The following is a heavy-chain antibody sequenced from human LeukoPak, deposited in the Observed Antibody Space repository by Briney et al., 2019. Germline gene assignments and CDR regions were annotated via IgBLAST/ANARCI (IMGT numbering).Heavy chain of an antibody. CDR3: GKGLSGSYYFDY. V-gene: IGHV3-23*01. CDR2: ISGDGGGT. CDR1: GFPFSSYA. D-gene: IGHD3-22*01. Sequence: GGSLRLSCAASGFPFSSYAITWVRQAPAKGIEWVSAISGDGGGTHYADSVKGRFIIARDNSKNTLYRQMNSLRAEDTAVYYCGKGLSGSYYFDYWGQGTLVTVSS. J-gene: IGHJ4*02.